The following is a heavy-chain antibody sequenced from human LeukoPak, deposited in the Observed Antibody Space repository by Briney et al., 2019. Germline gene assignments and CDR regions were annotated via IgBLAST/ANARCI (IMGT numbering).Heavy chain of an antibody. D-gene: IGHD1-26*01. Sequence: PSETLSLTCSVSGAPISGGTYYWGWIRQPPGKGLEWIGSIYYTGSTYDNPSLKSRVTISVDTSKNQFSLKLSSVTAADTAVYYCARRGGSGRAFDYWGQGTLVTVSS. J-gene: IGHJ4*02. V-gene: IGHV4-39*01. CDR1: GAPISGGTYY. CDR3: ARRGGSGRAFDY. CDR2: IYYTGST.